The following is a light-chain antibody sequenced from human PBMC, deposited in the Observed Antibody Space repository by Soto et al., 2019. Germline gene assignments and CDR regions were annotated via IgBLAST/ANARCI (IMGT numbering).Light chain of an antibody. V-gene: IGLV1-40*01. J-gene: IGLJ2*01. Sequence: QSVLTQPPSVSGAPGQRVTISCNGSSSNIGAGYNVHWYQQLPGTAPKLLIYGNINRPSGVPDRFSGSKSGTSASLAITGLQAEDEADYYCQSYDSSLSVVFGGGTKLTVL. CDR1: SSNIGAGYN. CDR2: GNI. CDR3: QSYDSSLSVV.